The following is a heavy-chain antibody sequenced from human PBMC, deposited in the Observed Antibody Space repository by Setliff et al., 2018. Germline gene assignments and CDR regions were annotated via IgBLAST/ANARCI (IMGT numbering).Heavy chain of an antibody. CDR2: ISSSSSTI. D-gene: IGHD6-13*01. CDR3: ASAGHSGSWFPFDAFHI. J-gene: IGHJ3*02. Sequence: GGSLRLSCAASGFTFSSYSMNWVRQAPGKGLEWVSYISSSSSTIYYADSMKGRFTISRDNAKNSLYLQMNSLRAEDTAVYYCASAGHSGSWFPFDAFHIWGQGTMVTVSS. CDR1: GFTFSSYS. V-gene: IGHV3-48*04.